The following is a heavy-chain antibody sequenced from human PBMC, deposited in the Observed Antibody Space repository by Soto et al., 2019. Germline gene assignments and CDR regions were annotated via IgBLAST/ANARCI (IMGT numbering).Heavy chain of an antibody. J-gene: IGHJ6*03. Sequence: GGSLRLSCAASGFTFSSYGMHWVRQAPGKGLEWVAVISYDGSNKYYADYVKGRFTISRDNSKNTLYLQMNSLRAEDTAVYYCAKVYVPNYYYYYYMDVWGKGTTVTVSS. V-gene: IGHV3-30*18. D-gene: IGHD3-16*01. CDR3: AKVYVPNYYYYYYMDV. CDR2: ISYDGSNK. CDR1: GFTFSSYG.